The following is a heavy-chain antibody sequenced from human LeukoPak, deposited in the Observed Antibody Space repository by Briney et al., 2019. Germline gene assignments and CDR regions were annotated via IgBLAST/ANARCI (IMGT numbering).Heavy chain of an antibody. J-gene: IGHJ4*02. V-gene: IGHV3-30-3*01. CDR3: AREEEVAGTGDY. D-gene: IGHD6-19*01. CDR1: GFTFSSYA. CDR2: ISYDGSNK. Sequence: PGRSLRLSCAASGFTFSSYAMHWVRQAPGKGLEWVAVISYDGSNKYYADSVKGRFTISRDNSKNTLYLQMNSLRAEDTAVYYRAREEEVAGTGDYWGQGTLVTVSS.